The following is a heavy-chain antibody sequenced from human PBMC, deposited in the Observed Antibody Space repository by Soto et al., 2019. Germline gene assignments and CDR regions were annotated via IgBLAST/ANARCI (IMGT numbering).Heavy chain of an antibody. Sequence: QVQLVQSGAEVKKPGASVTVSCKTSGYSFTNYGISWVRQAPGQGLEWMGWISANNRDTNYAQNVQGRVTMTTDTSTRPDYMALRGLRSDDTALYYCASEGITAPRTVDYYHFSDMNVWGQEPTVIVSS. D-gene: IGHD6-13*01. V-gene: IGHV1-18*01. CDR2: ISANNRDT. CDR3: ASEGITAPRTVDYYHFSDMNV. CDR1: GYSFTNYG. J-gene: IGHJ6*02.